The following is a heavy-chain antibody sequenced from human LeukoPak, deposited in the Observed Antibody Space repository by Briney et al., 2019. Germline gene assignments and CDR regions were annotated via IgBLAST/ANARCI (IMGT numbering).Heavy chain of an antibody. V-gene: IGHV3-9*01. CDR1: GFTFNDYA. D-gene: IGHD3-3*02. CDR3: ARGAHFWSGSDAFDI. CDR2: ISWNSGSI. Sequence: GGSLRLSCAASGFTFNDYAMHWVRQAPGKGLEWVSGISWNSGSIGYADSVKGRFTFSRDNAKNSLYLQMNSLRAEDTALYYCARGAHFWSGSDAFDIWGQGTMVTVSS. J-gene: IGHJ3*02.